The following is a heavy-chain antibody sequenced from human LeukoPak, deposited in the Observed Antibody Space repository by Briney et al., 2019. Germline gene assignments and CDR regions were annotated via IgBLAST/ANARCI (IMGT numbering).Heavy chain of an antibody. V-gene: IGHV4-59*01. CDR3: ARTHSNWGRWFDP. Sequence: SGTLSLTCTVSGGSISSYYWSWIRQPPGKGLERIGYIYYSGSTNYNPSLKSRVTISVDTSKNQFSLKLSSVTAADTAVYYCARTHSNWGRWFDPWGQGTLVTVSS. D-gene: IGHD7-27*01. CDR1: GGSISSYY. J-gene: IGHJ5*02. CDR2: IYYSGST.